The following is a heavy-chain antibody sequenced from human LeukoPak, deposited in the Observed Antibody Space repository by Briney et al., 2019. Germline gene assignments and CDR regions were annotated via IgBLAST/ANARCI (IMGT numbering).Heavy chain of an antibody. D-gene: IGHD1-26*01. V-gene: IGHV3-23*01. CDR2: ISGSGSTT. J-gene: IGHJ6*02. CDR3: AKRSGASPIFYGMDG. Sequence: RPSLRLSCAASGFTFNVYAMSWVRQAPGTGPEWVSGISGSGSTTYYADSVKGRFTISRDNSKITLYLQMNSLRGEDTALYYCAKRSGASPIFYGMDGGGQGTTV. CDR1: GFTFNVYA.